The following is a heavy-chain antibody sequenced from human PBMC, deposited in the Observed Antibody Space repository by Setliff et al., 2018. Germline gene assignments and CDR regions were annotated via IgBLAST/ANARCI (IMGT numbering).Heavy chain of an antibody. J-gene: IGHJ4*02. CDR3: ARDPPGPHLVYTY. V-gene: IGHV3-48*01. Sequence: GGSLRLSCEASGFNFNLYNMNWVRQAPGKGLEWVSYIISNSLTIHYADSVRGRFTVSRDNARNSLYLQMNNLRAEDTAIYYCARDPPGPHLVYTYWGQGALVTVSS. D-gene: IGHD3-16*01. CDR1: GFNFNLYN. CDR2: IISNSLTI.